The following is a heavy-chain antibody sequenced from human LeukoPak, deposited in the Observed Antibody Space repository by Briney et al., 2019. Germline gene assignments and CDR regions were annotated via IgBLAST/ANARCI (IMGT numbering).Heavy chain of an antibody. CDR2: IYSGGST. J-gene: IGHJ3*02. Sequence: GGSLRLSCAASGFTVSSNYMSWVRQAPGKGLEWVSVIYSGGSTYYADSVKGRFTISRDNSKNTLYLQMNSLRAEDTAVYYCARTERLNYGGNLEDAFDIWGQGTMVTVSS. CDR3: ARTERLNYGGNLEDAFDI. V-gene: IGHV3-53*01. CDR1: GFTVSSNY. D-gene: IGHD4-23*01.